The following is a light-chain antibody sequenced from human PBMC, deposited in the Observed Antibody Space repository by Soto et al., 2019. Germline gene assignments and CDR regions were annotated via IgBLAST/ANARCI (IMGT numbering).Light chain of an antibody. CDR1: SSDVGGYNY. CDR2: EVS. CDR3: SSYAGSNNRV. J-gene: IGLJ1*01. Sequence: QSALTQPPSASGSPGQSVTISCTGPSSDVGGYNYVSWYQQHPGKAPKLMIYEVSKRPSGVPDRFSGSKSGNTASLTVSGLQAEDEADYYCSSYAGSNNRVFGTGTKVTVL. V-gene: IGLV2-8*01.